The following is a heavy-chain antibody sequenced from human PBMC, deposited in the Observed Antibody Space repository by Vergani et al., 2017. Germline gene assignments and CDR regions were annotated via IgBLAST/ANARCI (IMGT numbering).Heavy chain of an antibody. V-gene: IGHV5-51*01. CDR3: ARRPPRHSSSWWFDY. J-gene: IGHJ4*02. D-gene: IGHD6-13*01. Sequence: EVQLVQSGAEVKKPGESLKISCEGSGYTFTDYWVGWVRQKPGKGLEWMGVVYARDSITRYSLSFEGQVTISADKSINTAYLEWDSLRASDSAMYYCARRPPRHSSSWWFDYWGQGTLVTVSS. CDR1: GYTFTDYW. CDR2: VYARDSIT.